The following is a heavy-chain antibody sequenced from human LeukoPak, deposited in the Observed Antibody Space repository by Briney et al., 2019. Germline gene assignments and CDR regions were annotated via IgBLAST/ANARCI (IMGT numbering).Heavy chain of an antibody. D-gene: IGHD3-22*01. J-gene: IGHJ5*02. CDR2: ISGSGGST. Sequence: GGSLRLSCAASGFTFSSYAMSWVRQAPGKGLEWVSAISGSGGSTYYADSVKGRFTISRDNSKNTLYLQMNSLRAEDTAVYYCAKQPTYYYDSSGYYYGFLGQENWFDPWGQGTLVTVSS. V-gene: IGHV3-23*01. CDR1: GFTFSSYA. CDR3: AKQPTYYYDSSGYYYGFLGQENWFDP.